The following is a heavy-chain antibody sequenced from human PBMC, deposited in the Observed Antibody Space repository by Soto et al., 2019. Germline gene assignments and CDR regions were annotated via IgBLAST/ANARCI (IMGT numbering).Heavy chain of an antibody. J-gene: IGHJ6*03. Sequence: GGSLRLSCAASGFTFDDYAMHWVRQAPGKGLEWVSGISWNSGSIGYADSVKGRFTISRDNAKNSLYLQMNSLRAEGTALYYCAKDSASTSPFYYYYYMDVWGKGTTVTVSS. CDR3: AKDSASTSPFYYYYYMDV. D-gene: IGHD2-2*01. V-gene: IGHV3-9*01. CDR2: ISWNSGSI. CDR1: GFTFDDYA.